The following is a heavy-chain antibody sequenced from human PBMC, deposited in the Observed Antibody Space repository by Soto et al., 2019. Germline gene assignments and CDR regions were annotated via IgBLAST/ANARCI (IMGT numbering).Heavy chain of an antibody. CDR2: INSDGSST. CDR1: GFTFSNYW. V-gene: IGHV3-74*01. CDR3: SRAYQGWFDP. D-gene: IGHD2-2*01. J-gene: IGHJ5*02. Sequence: QPGGSLRLSCAASGFTFSNYWMHWVRQAPGKGLVWVSRINSDGSSTTYADSVKGRFTISRDNAKNTLYLQMNSLRAEDTAVYYCSRAYQGWFDPWGQGTLDTVSS.